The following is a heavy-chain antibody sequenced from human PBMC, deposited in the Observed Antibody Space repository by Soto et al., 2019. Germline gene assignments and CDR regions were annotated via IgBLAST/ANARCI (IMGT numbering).Heavy chain of an antibody. CDR3: ARGSAGIVVVPAATLGWFDP. D-gene: IGHD2-2*01. CDR2: ISAYNGNT. V-gene: IGHV1-18*01. Sequence: GASVKVSCKASGYTFTSYGISWVRQAPGQGLEWMGWISAYNGNTNYAQKLQGRVTMTTDTSTSTAYMELRSLRSEDTAVYYCARGSAGIVVVPAATLGWFDPWGQGTLVTVSS. J-gene: IGHJ5*02. CDR1: GYTFTSYG.